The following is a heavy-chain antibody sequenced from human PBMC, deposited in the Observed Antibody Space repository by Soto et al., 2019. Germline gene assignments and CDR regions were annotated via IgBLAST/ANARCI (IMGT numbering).Heavy chain of an antibody. CDR3: ARLNYYFHH. CDR2: IYHAGNT. CDR1: GDSITAYY. D-gene: IGHD1-20*01. Sequence: QVQLQESGPGLVKDSETLSLTCSVSGDSITAYYWSWIRQSPAKGLEWIGYIYHAGNTNYNPSLRGRVTMSVDTSRSRFSLKLKSVTAADTAIYYCARLNYYFHHWGQGTLVTVSS. J-gene: IGHJ4*02. V-gene: IGHV4-59*08.